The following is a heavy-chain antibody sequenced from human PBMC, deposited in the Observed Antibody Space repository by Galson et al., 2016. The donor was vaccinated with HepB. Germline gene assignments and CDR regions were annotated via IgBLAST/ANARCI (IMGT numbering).Heavy chain of an antibody. D-gene: IGHD3-22*01. CDR1: GFTFSSYG. CDR3: AKDRRYYDSSGYFWEGYYYDGMDC. V-gene: IGHV3-30*18. CDR2: ISYDGSDK. Sequence: SLRLSCAASGFTFSSYGMHWVRQAPGKGLEWVAVISYDGSDKYYADSVKGRFTISRDNSKNTLNLQMNSLRAEDTAVYYCAKDRRYYDSSGYFWEGYYYDGMDCWGQGTTVTVSS. J-gene: IGHJ6*02.